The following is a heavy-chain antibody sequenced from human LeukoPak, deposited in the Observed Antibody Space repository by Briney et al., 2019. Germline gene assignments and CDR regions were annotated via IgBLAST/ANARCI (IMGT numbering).Heavy chain of an antibody. V-gene: IGHV3-30-3*01. CDR2: ISYDGSNK. J-gene: IGHJ4*02. Sequence: PGGSLRLSCAASGFTFSSYAMHWVRQAPGKGLEWVAVISYDGSNKYYADSVKGRFTISRDNSKNTLYLQMNSLRAEDTAVYYCARVILTRYDSSGYYYLDYWGQGTLVTVSS. CDR3: ARVILTRYDSSGYYYLDY. CDR1: GFTFSSYA. D-gene: IGHD3-22*01.